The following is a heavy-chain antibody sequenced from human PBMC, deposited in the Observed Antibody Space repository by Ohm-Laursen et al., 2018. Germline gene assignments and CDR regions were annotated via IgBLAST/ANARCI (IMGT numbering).Heavy chain of an antibody. D-gene: IGHD2-2*01. CDR1: GYSISSGGYY. Sequence: TLSLTCAVSGYSISSGGYYWSWIRQHPGKGLEWIGYIYYSGSTYYNPSLKSLVTISVDTSKNQFSLKLSSVTAADTAVYYCARARGTSQSHFDPWGQGTLVTVSS. J-gene: IGHJ5*02. CDR2: IYYSGST. CDR3: ARARGTSQSHFDP. V-gene: IGHV4-31*01.